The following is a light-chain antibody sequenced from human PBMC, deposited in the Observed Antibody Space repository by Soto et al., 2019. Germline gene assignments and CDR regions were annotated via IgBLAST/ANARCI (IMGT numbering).Light chain of an antibody. CDR1: QSVSSN. V-gene: IGKV3-15*01. J-gene: IGKJ1*01. Sequence: EIVMTQSPATMSVSPGERATLSCRARQSVSSNLACYQQKPGQAPRLLIYGASTRATGIPARFGGSGDGIEYTLTISSLLSEDFAILYCKHYNTGPPWTFGQGTQVEIK. CDR2: GAS. CDR3: KHYNTGPPWT.